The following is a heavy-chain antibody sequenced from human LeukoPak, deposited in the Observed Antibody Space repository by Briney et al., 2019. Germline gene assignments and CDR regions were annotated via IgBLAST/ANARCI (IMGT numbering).Heavy chain of an antibody. V-gene: IGHV1-24*01. CDR3: ATVGRGTTVHGYWFDP. CDR1: GYTLTELS. Sequence: ASVKVSCKVSGYTLTELSMHWVRQAPGKGLEWMGGFDPEVGETIYAQKFQGRVTMTEDTSTDTAYMELSSLRSEDTAVYYCATVGRGTTVHGYWFDPWGQGTLVTVSS. J-gene: IGHJ5*02. D-gene: IGHD3-10*01. CDR2: FDPEVGET.